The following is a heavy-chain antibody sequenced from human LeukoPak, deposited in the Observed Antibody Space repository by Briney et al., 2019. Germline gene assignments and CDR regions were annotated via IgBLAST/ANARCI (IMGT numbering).Heavy chain of an antibody. CDR3: ARDPGSSWPYYYYGMDV. V-gene: IGHV1-69*04. CDR1: GGTFSSYA. J-gene: IGHJ6*02. CDR2: IIPILGIA. D-gene: IGHD6-13*01. Sequence: SVKVSCKASGGTFSSYAISWVRQAPGQGLEWMGRIIPILGIANYAQKFQGRVTITADKSTSTAYMELSSLRSEDTAVYYCARDPGSSWPYYYYGMDVWGQGTTVTVSS.